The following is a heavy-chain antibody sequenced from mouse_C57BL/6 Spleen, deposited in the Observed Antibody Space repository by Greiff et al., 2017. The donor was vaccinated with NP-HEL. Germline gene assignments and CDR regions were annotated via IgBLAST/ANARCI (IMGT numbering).Heavy chain of an antibody. V-gene: IGHV1-15*01. J-gene: IGHJ3*01. CDR1: GYTFTDYE. CDR2: IDPETGGT. CDR3: TRGFRGKAWFAD. Sequence: QVTLKVSGAELVRPGASVTLSCKASGYTFTDYEMHWVKQTPVHGLEWIGAIDPETGGTAYNQKFKGKAILTADKSSSTAYMELRSLTSEDSAVYYCTRGFRGKAWFADWGQGTLVTVSA.